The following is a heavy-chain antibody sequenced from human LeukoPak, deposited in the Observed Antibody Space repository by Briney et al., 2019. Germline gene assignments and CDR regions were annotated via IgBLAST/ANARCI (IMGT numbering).Heavy chain of an antibody. D-gene: IGHD4-17*01. V-gene: IGHV3-30*18. J-gene: IGHJ4*02. Sequence: GRSLRLSCAASGFTFSSYGMHWVRQAPGKGLEWVAVISYDGSNKYYADSVKGRFTISRDNSKNTLYLQMNSLRAEDTAVYYCAKDRYGEGNYFDYWGQGTLVTVSS. CDR2: ISYDGSNK. CDR3: AKDRYGEGNYFDY. CDR1: GFTFSSYG.